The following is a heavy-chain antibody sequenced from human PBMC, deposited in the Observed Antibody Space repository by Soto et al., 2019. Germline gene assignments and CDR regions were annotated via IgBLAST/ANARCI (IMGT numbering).Heavy chain of an antibody. V-gene: IGHV3-21*01. Sequence: GSLSLSCAASGFTFSSYSMNWVRQAPGKGLEWVSSISSSSSYIYYADSVKGRFTISRDNAKNSLYLQMNSLRAEDTAVYYCARVDCSGGSCYDPYYYYGMDVWGQGTTVTVSS. CDR3: ARVDCSGGSCYDPYYYYGMDV. CDR2: ISSSSSYI. CDR1: GFTFSSYS. J-gene: IGHJ6*02. D-gene: IGHD2-15*01.